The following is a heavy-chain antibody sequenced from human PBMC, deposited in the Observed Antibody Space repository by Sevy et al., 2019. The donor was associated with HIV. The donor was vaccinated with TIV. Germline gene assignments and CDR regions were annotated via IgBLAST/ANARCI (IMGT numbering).Heavy chain of an antibody. J-gene: IGHJ4*02. CDR2: ISVNNGNR. CDR3: ARVVMSSSWPCFDY. CDR1: GYTLTELS. Sequence: ASVKVSCKVSGYTLTELSMHWVRQAPGKGLEWMGGISVNNGNRNYAQKVQDRVTMTTDTSTNTAYMELRSLRSDDTAMYYCARVVMSSSWPCFDYWGQGTLVTVSS. V-gene: IGHV1-18*01. D-gene: IGHD6-13*01.